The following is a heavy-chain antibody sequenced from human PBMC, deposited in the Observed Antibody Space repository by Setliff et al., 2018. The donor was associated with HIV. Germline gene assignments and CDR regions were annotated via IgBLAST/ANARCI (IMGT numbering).Heavy chain of an antibody. V-gene: IGHV4-59*11. Sequence: NPSETLSLTCNVSGDPISNHYWNWIRQPPGKGLEWIATIYNSGNSVSNPSLKSRVTISIDTSKNHFSLTLNSVTAADSAVYYCARVEAKVRGATYGMDVWGQGTTVTAP. D-gene: IGHD3-10*01. CDR1: GDPISNHY. CDR3: ARVEAKVRGATYGMDV. J-gene: IGHJ6*02. CDR2: IYNSGNS.